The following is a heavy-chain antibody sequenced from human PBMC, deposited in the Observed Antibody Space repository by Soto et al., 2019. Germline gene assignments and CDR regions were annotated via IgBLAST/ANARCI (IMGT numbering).Heavy chain of an antibody. CDR1: GFTFSSYG. V-gene: IGHV3-30*18. D-gene: IGHD3-10*01. CDR3: AKVQYGSGSYSTYDY. CDR2: ISYDGSNK. Sequence: QVQLVESGGGVVQPGRSLRLSCAASGFTFSSYGMHWVRQAPGKGLEWVAVISYDGSNKYYADSVKGRFTISRDNSKNTLYLQMNSLRAEDTAVYYCAKVQYGSGSYSTYDYWGQGTLVTVSS. J-gene: IGHJ4*02.